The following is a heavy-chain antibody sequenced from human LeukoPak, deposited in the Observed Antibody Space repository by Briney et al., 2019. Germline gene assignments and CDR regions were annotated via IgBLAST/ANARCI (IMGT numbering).Heavy chain of an antibody. D-gene: IGHD2-8*01. CDR1: GGSFSGYY. Sequence: SETLSLTCAVYGGSFSGYYWSWIRQPAGKGLEWIGRIYTSGSTNYNPSLKSRVTMSVDTSKNQFSLKLSSVTAADTAVYYCARGFRLRNYYYYYMDVWGKGTTVTISS. V-gene: IGHV4-59*10. J-gene: IGHJ6*03. CDR3: ARGFRLRNYYYYYMDV. CDR2: IYTSGST.